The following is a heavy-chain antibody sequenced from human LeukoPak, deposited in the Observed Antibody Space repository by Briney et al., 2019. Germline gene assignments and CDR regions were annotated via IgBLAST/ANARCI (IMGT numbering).Heavy chain of an antibody. CDR2: INPNSGGT. D-gene: IGHD3-3*01. CDR3: ARDGSTIFGGDYYYYMDV. J-gene: IGHJ6*03. V-gene: IGHV1-2*02. Sequence: ASVKVSCKASGYTFTGYYMHWVRQAPGQGLEWMGWINPNSGGTNYAQKFQGRVTMTRDTSISTAFMELSRLRSDDTAVYYCARDGSTIFGGDYYYYMDVWGKRTMVTVSS. CDR1: GYTFTGYY.